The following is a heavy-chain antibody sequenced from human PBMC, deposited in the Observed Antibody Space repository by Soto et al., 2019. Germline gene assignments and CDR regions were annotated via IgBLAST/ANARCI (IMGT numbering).Heavy chain of an antibody. Sequence: EVQLVESGGGLVQPGRSLRLSCAASGFIFDDYAMHWVRQGPGKGLEWVSGINWNSNKIDYADSVKGRFTISRDNAKNSLYLQMNSLRAEDTAFYYCAKGSTGYSSTWFGDYWGQGILVTVSS. J-gene: IGHJ4*02. CDR1: GFIFDDYA. CDR3: AKGSTGYSSTWFGDY. CDR2: INWNSNKI. D-gene: IGHD6-13*01. V-gene: IGHV3-9*01.